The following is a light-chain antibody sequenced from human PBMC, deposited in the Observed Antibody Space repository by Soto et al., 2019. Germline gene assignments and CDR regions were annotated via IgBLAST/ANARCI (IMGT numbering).Light chain of an antibody. J-gene: IGKJ5*01. CDR1: ESVTSN. V-gene: IGKV3-15*01. CDR2: GAS. Sequence: EIVLTQSPGTLSSSPGERSTLSCMAIESVTSNYLAWYQQKRGQAPRLLIYGASTRATGIPARLSGSGSGTEFTLTISSLQSEDFAVYYCQQYNNWPPGITFGQGTRLEIK. CDR3: QQYNNWPPGIT.